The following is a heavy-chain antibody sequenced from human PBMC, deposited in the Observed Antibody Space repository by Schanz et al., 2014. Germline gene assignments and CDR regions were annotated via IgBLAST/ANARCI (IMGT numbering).Heavy chain of an antibody. V-gene: IGHV3-21*01. Sequence: EVQLLESGGGLVQPGGSLRISCAASGFTFSGYAMSWVRQAPGKGLEWVSSISSSSSYISYADSVKGRFTISRDNAKNSLYVQVNSLRAEDTAVYYCARRSDSSWGMDVWGKGTTVAVSS. CDR1: GFTFSGYA. D-gene: IGHD2-21*02. CDR3: ARRSDSSWGMDV. CDR2: ISSSSSYI. J-gene: IGHJ6*03.